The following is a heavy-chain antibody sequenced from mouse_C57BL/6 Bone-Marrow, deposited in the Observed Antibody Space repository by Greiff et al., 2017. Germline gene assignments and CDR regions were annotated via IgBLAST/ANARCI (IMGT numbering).Heavy chain of an antibody. J-gene: IGHJ3*01. V-gene: IGHV1-64*01. D-gene: IGHD2-3*01. CDR1: GYTFTSYW. CDR3: ARSRFYDGYYAWFAY. Sequence: QVQLQQPGAELVKPGASVKLSCKASGYTFTSYWMHWVKQRPGQGLEWIGMIHPNSGSTNYNEKFKSKATLTVDKSSSTAYMQLSSLTSEDSAVYYCARSRFYDGYYAWFAYWGQGTLVTVSA. CDR2: IHPNSGST.